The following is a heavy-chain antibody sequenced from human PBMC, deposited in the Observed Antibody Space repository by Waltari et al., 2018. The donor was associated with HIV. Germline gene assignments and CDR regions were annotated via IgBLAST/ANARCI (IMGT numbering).Heavy chain of an antibody. CDR2: IIPILGIA. D-gene: IGHD5-12*01. CDR1: GGPFSSYA. V-gene: IGHV1-69*04. CDR3: AREGVRGYHY. Sequence: QVQLVQSGAEVKKPGSSVKVSCQASGGPFSSYAFSWVQQAPGQGLEWMGRIIPILGIANYAQKFQGRVTITADKSTSTAYMELSSLRSEDTAVYYCAREGVRGYHYWGQGTLVTVSS. J-gene: IGHJ4*02.